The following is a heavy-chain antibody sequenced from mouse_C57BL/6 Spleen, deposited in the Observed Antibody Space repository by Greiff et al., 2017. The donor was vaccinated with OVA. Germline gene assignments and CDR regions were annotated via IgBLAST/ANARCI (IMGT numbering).Heavy chain of an antibody. V-gene: IGHV1-75*01. CDR2: IFPGSGST. D-gene: IGHD2-3*01. CDR1: GYTFTDYY. CDR3: ARFLDDGYSYYFDY. Sequence: VKLQESGPELVKPGASVKISCKASGYTFTDYYINWVKQRPGQGLEWIGWIFPGSGSTYYNEKFKGKATLTVDKSSSTAYMLLSSLTSEDSAVYFCARFLDDGYSYYFDYWGQGTTLTVSS. J-gene: IGHJ2*01.